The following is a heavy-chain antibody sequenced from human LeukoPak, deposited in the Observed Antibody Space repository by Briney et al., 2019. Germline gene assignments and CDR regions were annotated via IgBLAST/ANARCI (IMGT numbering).Heavy chain of an antibody. CDR1: GGTFSSYT. J-gene: IGHJ4*02. CDR2: IIPILGIA. V-gene: IGHV1-69*02. CDR3: ARGTRGTMVVTQLDY. D-gene: IGHD4-23*01. Sequence: GASVKVSCKASGGTFSSYTISWVRQAPGQGLEWMGRIIPILGIANYAQKFQGRVTITADKSTSTAYMELSSLRSEDTAVYYCARGTRGTMVVTQLDYWGQGTLVTVSS.